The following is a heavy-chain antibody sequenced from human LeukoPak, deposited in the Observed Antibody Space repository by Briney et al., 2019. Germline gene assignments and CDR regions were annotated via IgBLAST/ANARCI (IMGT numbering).Heavy chain of an antibody. D-gene: IGHD3-9*01. CDR2: ISGRDSTT. J-gene: IGHJ4*02. CDR1: GFTFDSYT. CDR3: AQGPNICTGNSCYYPGIK. Sequence: GGSLRLSCVASGFTFDSYTMTWVRQAPGKGLEWVAGISGRDSTTFYADSVKGRFTISRDNSKNTLYLQLNSLRAEDTAVYHCAQGPNICTGNSCYYPGIKWGLGTLVTVSS. V-gene: IGHV3-23*01.